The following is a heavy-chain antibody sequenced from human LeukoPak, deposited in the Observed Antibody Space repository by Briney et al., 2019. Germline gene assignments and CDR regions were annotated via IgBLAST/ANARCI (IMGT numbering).Heavy chain of an antibody. CDR1: GFTFSSYG. J-gene: IGHJ4*02. Sequence: GGSLRLSCAASGFTFSSYGMHWVRQAPGKGLEWVAVIWHDGSYKYYLDSVKGRFTISRDNAKNTLYLQMNNLRVEDTAVYYCARVGDYENSGSQPFDYWGQGTLVTVSS. V-gene: IGHV3-33*08. CDR3: ARVGDYENSGSQPFDY. D-gene: IGHD3-22*01. CDR2: IWHDGSYK.